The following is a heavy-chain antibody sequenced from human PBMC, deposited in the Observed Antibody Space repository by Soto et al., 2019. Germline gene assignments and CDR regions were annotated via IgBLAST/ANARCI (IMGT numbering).Heavy chain of an antibody. Sequence: QMELVQSGAEVMKSGSSMKVSCKASGGTFTSYTFSWVRQAPGQGLEWMGGIIPFLNTSNYAQKFPARVTITADGSTNTVYMELSSLTSEDTAIYYCASNIVGTNDFESWGQGTLVTVSS. CDR1: GGTFTSYT. J-gene: IGHJ4*02. D-gene: IGHD5-12*01. CDR3: ASNIVGTNDFES. CDR2: IIPFLNTS. V-gene: IGHV1-69*01.